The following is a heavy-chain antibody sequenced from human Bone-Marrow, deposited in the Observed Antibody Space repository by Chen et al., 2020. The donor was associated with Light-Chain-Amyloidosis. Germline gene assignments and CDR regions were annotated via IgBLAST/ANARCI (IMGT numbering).Heavy chain of an antibody. CDR1: GGTFSSYA. D-gene: IGHD3-9*01. V-gene: IGHV3-30*04. J-gene: IGHJ4*02. Sequence: QVQLVQSGAEVKKPGSSVKVSCKASGGTFSSYAMHWVRQAPGRGLEWVAVISFDGRADSVQGRFTVSRDNSKSTLYLQMDSLRPDDTAVYYCARTLRYGHQVYFDYWGQGTLVTVSS. CDR2: ISFDGR. CDR3: ARTLRYGHQVYFDY.